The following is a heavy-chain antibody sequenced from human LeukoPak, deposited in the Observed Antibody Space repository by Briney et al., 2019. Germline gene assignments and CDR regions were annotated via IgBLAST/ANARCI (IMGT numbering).Heavy chain of an antibody. CDR1: GYTFTSYD. Sequence: GASVKVSCKASGYTFTSYDINWGRQAAGQGLEWMGWMNPNSGNTGYAQKFQGRVTITRNTSISTAYMELSSLRSEDTAVYYCARGLRGSGSYYSYYYYMDVWGKGTTVTVSS. V-gene: IGHV1-8*03. D-gene: IGHD3-10*01. CDR2: MNPNSGNT. J-gene: IGHJ6*03. CDR3: ARGLRGSGSYYSYYYYMDV.